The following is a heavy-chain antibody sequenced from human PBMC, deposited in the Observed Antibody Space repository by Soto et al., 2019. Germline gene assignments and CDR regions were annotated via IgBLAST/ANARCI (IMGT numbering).Heavy chain of an antibody. CDR3: ARVSNDFSGNGAFDF. J-gene: IGHJ4*02. D-gene: IGHD4-4*01. V-gene: IGHV4-59*01. CDR1: GGSLSGYF. Sequence: SETLSLTCTVSGGSLSGYFWIWIRQSPDKGLEWIGYIYYTGSTNYNPSLTSRVTISLDTSKNQFSLDLSSVTAADTAMFYCARVSNDFSGNGAFDFWGPGILVTVSS. CDR2: IYYTGST.